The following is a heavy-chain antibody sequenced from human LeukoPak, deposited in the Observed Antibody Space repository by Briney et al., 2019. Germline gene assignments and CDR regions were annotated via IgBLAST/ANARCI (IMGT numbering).Heavy chain of an antibody. V-gene: IGHV3-23*01. Sequence: SGGSLRLSCAASGFTFSSYAMSWVRQAPGKGLEWVSAISGSGGSTYYADSVKGRFTISRDNSKNTLYLQMNSLRAEDTAVYYCAKGLVLLWFGELLYFDAFDIWGQGTMVTVSS. CDR2: ISGSGGST. D-gene: IGHD3-10*01. J-gene: IGHJ3*02. CDR3: AKGLVLLWFGELLYFDAFDI. CDR1: GFTFSSYA.